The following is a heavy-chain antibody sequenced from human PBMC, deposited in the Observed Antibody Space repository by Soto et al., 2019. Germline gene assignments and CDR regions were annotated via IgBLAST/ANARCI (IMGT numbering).Heavy chain of an antibody. J-gene: IGHJ5*02. CDR3: ARVGSGSYYDFNWFDP. V-gene: IGHV4-59*01. CDR2: IYYSGST. Sequence: QVQLQESGPGLVKPPETLSLTCTFSGGSISAYYWSWIRQPPGKGLEWIGHIYYSGSTNYSPSLKSRVSISIDTSKRQFSRNLRSVTAADTAVYYCARVGSGSYYDFNWFDPWGQGKVVTVSS. D-gene: IGHD1-26*01. CDR1: GGSISAYY.